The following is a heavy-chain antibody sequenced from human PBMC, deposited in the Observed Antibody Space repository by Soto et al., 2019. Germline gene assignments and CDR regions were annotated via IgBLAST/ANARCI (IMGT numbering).Heavy chain of an antibody. V-gene: IGHV1-2*02. J-gene: IGHJ5*02. Sequence: GASVKVSCKASGYSFSDNQIHWLRRAPGQGLEWMGRINPKSDDANYAQKFQGRVTMTRDTSIDTAYLELTGLTSDDTAIYYFARKHPFDYVRCGLDAWGQGTLVTVSS. CDR2: INPKSDDA. CDR1: GYSFSDNQ. CDR3: ARKHPFDYVRCGLDA. D-gene: IGHD4-17*01.